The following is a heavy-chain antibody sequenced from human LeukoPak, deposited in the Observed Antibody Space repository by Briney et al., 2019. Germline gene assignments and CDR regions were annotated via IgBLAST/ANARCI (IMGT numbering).Heavy chain of an antibody. CDR2: ISGSGGST. J-gene: IGHJ4*02. Sequence: PGGSLRLSCATCGFTFSSYAMSWVRQAPGKGLEWVSAISGSGGSTYYADSVKGRFTISRDNSKNPLYLQMNSLRAEDTAVYYCAKVPSPNYYDSSGFDYWGQGTLVTVSS. V-gene: IGHV3-23*01. CDR1: GFTFSSYA. CDR3: AKVPSPNYYDSSGFDY. D-gene: IGHD3-22*01.